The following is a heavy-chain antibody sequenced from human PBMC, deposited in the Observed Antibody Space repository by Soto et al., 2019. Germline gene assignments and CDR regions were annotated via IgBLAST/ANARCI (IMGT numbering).Heavy chain of an antibody. V-gene: IGHV1-18*01. D-gene: IGHD3-9*01. CDR1: GYNFFDYG. CDR2: VSPKSGNT. Sequence: QIQLVQSGAEVKKPGASVKVSCKASGYNFFDYGVSWVRQAPGQGLEWMGWVSPKSGNTDYARKVQGRVTMTTDTSTRTAYRELGGLRSNDTAVYYCARGRIVSSTGPLLVWGQGTLVSVSS. CDR3: ARGRIVSSTGPLLV. J-gene: IGHJ1*01.